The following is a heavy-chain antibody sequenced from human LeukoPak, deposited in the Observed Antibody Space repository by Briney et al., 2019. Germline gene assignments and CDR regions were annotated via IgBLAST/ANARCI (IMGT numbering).Heavy chain of an antibody. J-gene: IGHJ4*02. CDR1: GFTFSSYW. Sequence: PGGSLRLSCAASGFTFSSYWMHWVRQAPGKGLVWVSRINSDGSSKSYADSVKGRFTIARDNAKNTLFLQMNSLRAEDTAVYYCARVPCSYGDYVHDLSDYWGQGTSVSVPS. D-gene: IGHD4-17*01. CDR3: ARVPCSYGDYVHDLSDY. V-gene: IGHV3-74*01. CDR2: INSDGSSK.